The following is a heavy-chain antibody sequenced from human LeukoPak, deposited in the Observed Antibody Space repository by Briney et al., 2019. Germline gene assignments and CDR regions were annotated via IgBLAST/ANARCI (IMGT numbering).Heavy chain of an antibody. D-gene: IGHD5-18*01. V-gene: IGHV3-23*01. CDR2: ISGSGATT. CDR1: GFTFSNYA. CDR3: AKDLSRWIQLWLRFVGFDY. Sequence: GGSLRLSCAASGFTFSNYAMSWVRQAPGKGLEWVSAISGSGATTYYADSVKGRFTISRDNSKNTLYLQMNSLRAEDTAVYYCAKDLSRWIQLWLRFVGFDYWGQGTLVTVSS. J-gene: IGHJ4*02.